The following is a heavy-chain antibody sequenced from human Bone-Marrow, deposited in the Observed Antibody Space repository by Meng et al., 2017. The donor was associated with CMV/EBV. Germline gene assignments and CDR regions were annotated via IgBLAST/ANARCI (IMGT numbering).Heavy chain of an antibody. J-gene: IGHJ4*02. D-gene: IGHD3-22*01. CDR3: ARDPSELIRLAGGAYYYDSSGYYPPYFDY. CDR2: INPSGGST. V-gene: IGHV1-46*01. Sequence: RQAPGQGLEWMGIINPSGGSTSYAQKFQGRVTMTRDTSTSTVYMELSSLRSEDTAVYYCARDPSELIRLAGGAYYYDSSGYYPPYFDYWGQGTLVTVSS.